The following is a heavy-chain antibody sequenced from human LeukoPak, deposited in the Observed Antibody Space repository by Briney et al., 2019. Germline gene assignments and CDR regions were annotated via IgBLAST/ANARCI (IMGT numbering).Heavy chain of an antibody. J-gene: IGHJ6*04. D-gene: IGHD3-10*02. CDR1: GFTFSTYW. CDR2: IKQDGSEK. CDR3: AELGIAMIGGV. V-gene: IGHV3-7*01. Sequence: GGSLRLSCAASGFTFSTYWMSWVRQAPGKGLEWVATIKQDGSEKYYVDSVKGRFSISRDNAKNSLYLQMNSLRAEDTAVYYCAELGIAMIGGVWGKGTTVTISS.